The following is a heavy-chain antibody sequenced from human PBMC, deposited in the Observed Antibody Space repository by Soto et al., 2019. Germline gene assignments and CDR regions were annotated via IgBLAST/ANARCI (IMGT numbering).Heavy chain of an antibody. D-gene: IGHD6-6*01. Sequence: GASVKVSCKASGYTFSNFAIHWVRQAPGQSLEWMGWINAGNGNTKYSENFQGRVTITRDTSARTAHMELSSLRFEDTAVYYCARGAESRSGDYWGQGTLVTVSS. CDR1: GYTFSNFA. V-gene: IGHV1-3*01. CDR3: ARGAESRSGDY. CDR2: INAGNGNT. J-gene: IGHJ4*02.